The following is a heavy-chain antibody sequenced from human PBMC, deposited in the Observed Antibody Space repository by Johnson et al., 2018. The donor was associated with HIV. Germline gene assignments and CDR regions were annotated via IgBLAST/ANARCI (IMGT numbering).Heavy chain of an antibody. CDR2: IYVGDNT. V-gene: IGHV3-53*01. J-gene: IGHJ3*02. Sequence: VQLVESGGGLIQPGGSLRVSCAASGFSVSGNYMSWVRQAPGKGLEWVSSIYVGDNTYYADSVNGRFTITRDNSKNTLFLQMNSLRADDTALYYCARACRDGYTCDAFDIWGQGTMVTVSS. CDR1: GFSVSGNY. CDR3: ARACRDGYTCDAFDI. D-gene: IGHD5-24*01.